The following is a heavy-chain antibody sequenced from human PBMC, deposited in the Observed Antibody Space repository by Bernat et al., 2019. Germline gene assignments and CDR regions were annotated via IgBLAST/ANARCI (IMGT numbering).Heavy chain of an antibody. CDR2: IDPSDSYT. CDR3: ARGKVPAANFYYGMDV. CDR1: GYSFTSYW. J-gene: IGHJ6*02. V-gene: IGHV5-10-1*03. Sequence: EAQLVQSGAEVKKPGESLRISCKGSGYSFTSYWISWVRQMPGKGLEWMGRIDPSDSYTNYSPSFQGHVTISADKSISTAYLQWSSLKASDTAMYYCARGKVPAANFYYGMDVWGQGTTVTVSS. D-gene: IGHD2-2*01.